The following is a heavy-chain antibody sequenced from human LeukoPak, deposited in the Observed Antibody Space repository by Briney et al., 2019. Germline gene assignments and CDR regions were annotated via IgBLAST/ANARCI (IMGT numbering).Heavy chain of an antibody. V-gene: IGHV4-59*01. CDR1: GGSISSYY. Sequence: PSETLPLTCTVSGGSISSYYWSWIRQPPGKGLEWIGYIYYSGSTNYNPSLKSRVTISVDTSKNQFSLKLSSVTAADTAVYYCARGIVVVPAVSNWFDPWGQGTLVTVSS. CDR2: IYYSGST. D-gene: IGHD2-2*01. J-gene: IGHJ5*02. CDR3: ARGIVVVPAVSNWFDP.